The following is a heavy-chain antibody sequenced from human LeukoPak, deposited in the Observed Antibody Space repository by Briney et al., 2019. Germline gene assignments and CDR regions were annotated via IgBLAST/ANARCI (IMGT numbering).Heavy chain of an antibody. Sequence: PGGSLRLSCAASGFTFSTYSMNWVRQAPGKGLEWVSYISSGGTTIYYADSVKGRFTISRDNAKNSLYLQMNSLRAEDTAVYYCVRDPAGAGIYYDYWGQGTLVTVSS. J-gene: IGHJ4*02. CDR3: VRDPAGAGIYYDY. V-gene: IGHV3-48*01. CDR2: ISSGGTTI. D-gene: IGHD6-19*01. CDR1: GFTFSTYS.